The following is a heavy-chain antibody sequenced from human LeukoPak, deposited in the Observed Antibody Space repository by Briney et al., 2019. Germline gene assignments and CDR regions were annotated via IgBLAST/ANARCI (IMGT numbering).Heavy chain of an antibody. D-gene: IGHD3-16*01. V-gene: IGHV1-46*01. CDR1: GYIFTSYY. CDR3: ARGPTETPFGY. Sequence: ASVKVSCKASGYIFTSYYVHWVRQAPGRGLEWMGIINPNGGSTSYSQKFQDRITLTRDTSTSTVYTELSSLRSDDTAIYYCARGPTETPFGYWGQGTLVTVSS. J-gene: IGHJ4*02. CDR2: INPNGGST.